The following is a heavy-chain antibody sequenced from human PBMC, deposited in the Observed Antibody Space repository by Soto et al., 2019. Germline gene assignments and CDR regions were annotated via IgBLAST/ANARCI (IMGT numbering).Heavy chain of an antibody. J-gene: IGHJ6*02. V-gene: IGHV1-46*01. Sequence: QVQLVQSGAEVKKPGASVKVSCKASGYTFTNYYVHWVRQAPGQGLEWMGIISPSGGGTTYSQKFQGRLTMTRDTSARTVYMELSSLRSEDTAVYYCARDPVETVRGGAMDVWGQGTTVIVSS. D-gene: IGHD3-10*01. CDR1: GYTFTNYY. CDR2: ISPSGGGT. CDR3: ARDPVETVRGGAMDV.